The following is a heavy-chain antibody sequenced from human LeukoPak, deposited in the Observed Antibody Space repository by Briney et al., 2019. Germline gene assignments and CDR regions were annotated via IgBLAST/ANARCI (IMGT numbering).Heavy chain of an antibody. Sequence: GGSLRLSCAASGFTFSSYGMHWVRQAPGKGLEWVAVIWYDGSNKYYADSGKGRFTISRDNSKNTLYLQMNSLRAEDTAVYYCARESHSSGWYPPGAEYFQHWGQGTLVTVSS. D-gene: IGHD6-19*01. CDR2: IWYDGSNK. CDR1: GFTFSSYG. V-gene: IGHV3-33*01. J-gene: IGHJ1*01. CDR3: ARESHSSGWYPPGAEYFQH.